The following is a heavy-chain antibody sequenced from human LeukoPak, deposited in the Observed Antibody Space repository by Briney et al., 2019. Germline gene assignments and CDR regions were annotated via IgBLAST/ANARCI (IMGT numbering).Heavy chain of an antibody. J-gene: IGHJ4*02. CDR1: GFTFSNYA. V-gene: IGHV3-23*01. D-gene: IGHD3-22*01. Sequence: GGSLRLSCAASGFTFSNYAMSWVRQAPGKGLEWVSAISGSGNSTYYADSVKGRFTISRDNSKNTLYLQMNGLRAEDTAVYYCAKDLTYYYDSSAYWGQGTLVTVSS. CDR3: AKDLTYYYDSSAY. CDR2: ISGSGNST.